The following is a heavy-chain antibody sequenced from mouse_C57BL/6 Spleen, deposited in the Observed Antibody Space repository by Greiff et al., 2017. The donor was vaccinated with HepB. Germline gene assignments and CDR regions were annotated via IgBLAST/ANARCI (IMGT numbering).Heavy chain of an antibody. D-gene: IGHD1-1*01. CDR1: GFTFSSYT. CDR2: ISGGGGNT. CDR3: AGTHYGSSPWYFDV. V-gene: IGHV5-9*01. J-gene: IGHJ1*03. Sequence: EVQLVESGGGLVKPGGSLKLSCAASGFTFSSYTMSWVRQTPEKRLEWVATISGGGGNTYYPDSVKGRFTISRDNAKNTQYLQMSSLMSEDTALYDCAGTHYGSSPWYFDVWGKGTTVTVSS.